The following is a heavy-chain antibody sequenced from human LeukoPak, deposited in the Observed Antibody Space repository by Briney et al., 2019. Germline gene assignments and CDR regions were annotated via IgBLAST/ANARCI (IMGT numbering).Heavy chain of an antibody. V-gene: IGHV1-18*01. CDR2: ISAYNGKT. CDR1: DYTFTNYG. CDR3: ARTNLDCKSGVCYDY. J-gene: IGHJ4*02. D-gene: IGHD2-8*01. Sequence: ASVKVSCKASDYTFTNYGISWVRQAPGQGLEWMGWISAYNGKTYYAQKFQGRVTVTTDTSTSTAYMDLRSLRSDDTAVYYCARTNLDCKSGVCYDYWGQGTPVTISS.